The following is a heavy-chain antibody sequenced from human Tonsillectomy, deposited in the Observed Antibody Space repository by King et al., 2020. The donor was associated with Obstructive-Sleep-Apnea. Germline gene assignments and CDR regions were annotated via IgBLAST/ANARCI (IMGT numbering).Heavy chain of an antibody. J-gene: IGHJ4*02. V-gene: IGHV3-30*02. Sequence: HVQLVESGRGVVQPGGSLRLSCAASGFTFSSYGMHWVRQAPGKGLEWVAFIRYDGSNKYYADSVKGRFTISRDNSKNTLYLQMNSLRAEDTAVYYCAKVTSGWYLLAGYWGQGTLVTVSS. CDR2: IRYDGSNK. D-gene: IGHD6-19*01. CDR1: GFTFSSYG. CDR3: AKVTSGWYLLAGY.